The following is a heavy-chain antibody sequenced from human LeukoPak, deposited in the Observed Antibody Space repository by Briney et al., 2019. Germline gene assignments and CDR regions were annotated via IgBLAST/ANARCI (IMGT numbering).Heavy chain of an antibody. CDR3: ARSTNGVPFDY. CDR1: GFTFSRHW. J-gene: IGHJ4*02. D-gene: IGHD2-8*01. CDR2: IKQDGSGK. V-gene: IGHV3-7*03. Sequence: GGSLRLSCAGSGFTFSRHWMSWVRQAPGKGLEWVANIKQDGSGKYYVDSVKGRFTISRDNAKNSLYLQMISLRAEDTAVYYCARSTNGVPFDYWGQGTLVTVSS.